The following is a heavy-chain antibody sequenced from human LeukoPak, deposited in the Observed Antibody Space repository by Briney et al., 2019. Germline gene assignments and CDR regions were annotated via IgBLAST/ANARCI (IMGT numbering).Heavy chain of an antibody. CDR2: ISGSGGST. V-gene: IGHV3-23*01. CDR1: GFTFSSYA. J-gene: IGHJ4*02. Sequence: GGSLRLSCAASGFTFSSYAMIWVRQAPGKALEWVSAISGSGGSTYYADSVKGQFTISRDNSKNTLYLQMNSLRAEDTAVYYCAKMIGHTMIVVVDYWGQGTLVTVSS. CDR3: AKMIGHTMIVVVDY. D-gene: IGHD3-22*01.